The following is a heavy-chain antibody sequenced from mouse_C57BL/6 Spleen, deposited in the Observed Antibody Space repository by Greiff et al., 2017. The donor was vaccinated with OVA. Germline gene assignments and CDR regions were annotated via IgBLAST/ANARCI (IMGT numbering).Heavy chain of an antibody. V-gene: IGHV5-4*03. CDR2: ISDGGSYT. CDR3: SRGDFDY. J-gene: IGHJ2*01. Sequence: EVKLVESGGGLVKPGGSLKLSCAASGFTFSSYAMSWVRQTPEKRLEWVATISDGGSYTYYTDNVKGRFTISRDNAKNNLNLQMSHLKSEDTAMYYCSRGDFDYWGQGTTLTVSS. CDR1: GFTFSSYA.